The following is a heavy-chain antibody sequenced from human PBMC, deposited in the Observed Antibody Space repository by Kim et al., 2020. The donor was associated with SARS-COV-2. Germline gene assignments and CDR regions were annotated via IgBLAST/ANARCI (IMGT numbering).Heavy chain of an antibody. J-gene: IGHJ6*02. V-gene: IGHV1-69*13. D-gene: IGHD3-22*01. CDR2: IIPIFGTA. CDR1: GGTFSSYA. Sequence: SVKVSCKASGGTFSSYAISWVRQAPGQGLEWMGGIIPIFGTANYAQKFQGRVTITADESTSSAYMELSSLRSEDTAVYYCASRYYYDSSGYYKAYYYYGMDVWGQGTTVTVSS. CDR3: ASRYYYDSSGYYKAYYYYGMDV.